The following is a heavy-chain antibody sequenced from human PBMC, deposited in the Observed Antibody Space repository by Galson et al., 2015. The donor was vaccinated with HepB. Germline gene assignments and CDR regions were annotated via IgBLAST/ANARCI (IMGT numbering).Heavy chain of an antibody. J-gene: IGHJ6*03. D-gene: IGHD4/OR15-4a*01. Sequence: SLRLSCAASGFSLSDFWMHWARRAPGKGLLWVQRINSDGSQRDIADSVKGRFTISRDNVKDTLWLQMDNLGVEDTAVYYCARSRSANYNMDVWGNATTVTVSS. CDR2: INSDGSQR. V-gene: IGHV3-74*01. CDR1: GFSLSDFW. CDR3: ARSRSANYNMDV.